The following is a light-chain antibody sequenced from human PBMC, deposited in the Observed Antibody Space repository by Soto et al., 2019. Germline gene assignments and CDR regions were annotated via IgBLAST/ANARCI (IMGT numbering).Light chain of an antibody. Sequence: EIVLTQSPGTLSLSPEARATLSCRASQSVSSANFAWYQQKPGQAPRLLIYAASSRATGIPDRFSGSGSGTDFTLNVSRLEPEDSAVYYCHQYDKAPQTFAQGTKV. V-gene: IGKV3-20*01. CDR2: AAS. CDR3: HQYDKAPQT. J-gene: IGKJ2*01. CDR1: QSVSSAN.